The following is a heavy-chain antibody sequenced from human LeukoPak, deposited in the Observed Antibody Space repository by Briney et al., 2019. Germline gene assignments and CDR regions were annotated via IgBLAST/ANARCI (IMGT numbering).Heavy chain of an antibody. D-gene: IGHD3-10*01. CDR3: AREEPGSYLGMDV. V-gene: IGHV3-30-3*01. CDR1: GFTFSSYA. J-gene: IGHJ6*02. Sequence: GGSLRLSCAASGFTFSSYAMHWVRQAQGKGLEWVAVISYDGSNKYYADSVKGRFTISRDNSKNTLYLQMNSLRAEDTAVYYCAREEPGSYLGMDVWGQGTTVTVSS. CDR2: ISYDGSNK.